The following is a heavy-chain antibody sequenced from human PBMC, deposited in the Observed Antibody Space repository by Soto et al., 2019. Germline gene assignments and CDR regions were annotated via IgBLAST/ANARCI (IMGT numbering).Heavy chain of an antibody. Sequence: QVQLVESGGGVVQPGRSLRLSCAASGFIFSGYGMHWVRQAPGKGLAWVAVISYDGTKKYYADSVKGRFTISRDNSKDTLYMEMNSLRAEDTAVYYCAKVPYISCGYDRTGGALDIWGQGTMVTVSS. CDR2: ISYDGTKK. CDR1: GFIFSGYG. V-gene: IGHV3-30*18. CDR3: AKVPYISCGYDRTGGALDI. D-gene: IGHD5-12*01. J-gene: IGHJ3*02.